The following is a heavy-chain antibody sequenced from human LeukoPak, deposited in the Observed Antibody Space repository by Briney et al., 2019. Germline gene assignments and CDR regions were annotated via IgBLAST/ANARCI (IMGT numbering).Heavy chain of an antibody. CDR1: GFSFSTSGVG. CDR2: IYWDEDE. J-gene: IGHJ4*02. D-gene: IGHD3-9*01. Sequence: SGPTLVNPTQTLTLTCTFSGFSFSTSGVGVGWIRQPPGKALEWLAVIYWDEDERYRPSLKSRLTINKDTSKNQVVLTMTNMDPVDTATHYCARSPYYDILTGSRGTFDYWGRGILVTVSS. V-gene: IGHV2-5*02. CDR3: ARSPYYDILTGSRGTFDY.